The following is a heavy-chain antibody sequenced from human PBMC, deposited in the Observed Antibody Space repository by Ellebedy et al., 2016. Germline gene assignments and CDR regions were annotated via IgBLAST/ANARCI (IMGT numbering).Heavy chain of an antibody. Sequence: GGSLRLXXTASGFTFTKHSMHWVRQAPGKGLGWVALISIDGREKYYADSVRGRFTISKDTSKNTLYLQMNSLITEDTAVYYFARDHDETGDIWGQGTQVTVSS. CDR3: ARDHDETGDI. J-gene: IGHJ3*02. CDR1: GFTFTKHS. CDR2: ISIDGREK. V-gene: IGHV3-30*04. D-gene: IGHD3-16*01.